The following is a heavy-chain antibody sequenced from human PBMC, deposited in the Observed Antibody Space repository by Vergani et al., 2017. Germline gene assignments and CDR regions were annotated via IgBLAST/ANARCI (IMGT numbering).Heavy chain of an antibody. Sequence: QVQLVQSGAEVKKPGASVKVSCKVSGYTLTELSMHWVRQAPGKGLEWMGGFDPEDGETIYAQKFQGRVTMTEDTSTDTAYMELSSLRSEDTAVYYCARDRMGYCSGGSCYSFYYYYGMDVWGQGTTVTVSS. CDR2: FDPEDGET. V-gene: IGHV1-24*01. CDR1: GYTLTELS. CDR3: ARDRMGYCSGGSCYSFYYYYGMDV. D-gene: IGHD2-15*01. J-gene: IGHJ6*02.